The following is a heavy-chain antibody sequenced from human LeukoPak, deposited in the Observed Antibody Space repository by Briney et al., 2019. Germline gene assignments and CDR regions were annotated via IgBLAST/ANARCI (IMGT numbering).Heavy chain of an antibody. CDR1: GASISSSYW. J-gene: IGHJ4*02. CDR2: IHHSGST. Sequence: SGTLSLTCAVSGASISSSYWWSWVRQSPGKGLEWIAEIHHSGSTKYNPSLESRVTISMDTSKNQFSLRLNSMTAADTAVYYCSSHVSAAAGGRWGPGTLVTISS. D-gene: IGHD6-13*01. CDR3: SSHVSAAAGGR. V-gene: IGHV4-4*02.